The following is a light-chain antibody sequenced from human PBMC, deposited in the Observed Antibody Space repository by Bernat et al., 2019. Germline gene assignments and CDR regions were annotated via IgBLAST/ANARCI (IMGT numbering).Light chain of an antibody. CDR1: QSVSSS. J-gene: IGKJ1*01. V-gene: IGKV3D-15*01. CDR3: QQYSYWPWT. Sequence: EIVMTQSPATLSLSPGERATLSCRPSQSVSSSLAWYQQKPGQAPSLLIYGASNRATGIPDRFSGSGSGTEFTLTISSLEPEDFSIYYCQQYSYWPWTFGQGTKVEIK. CDR2: GAS.